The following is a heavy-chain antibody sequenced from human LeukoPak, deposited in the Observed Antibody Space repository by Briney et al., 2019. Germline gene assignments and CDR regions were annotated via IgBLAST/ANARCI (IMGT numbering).Heavy chain of an antibody. CDR1: GFTFSNYW. J-gene: IGHJ4*02. CDR2: INRDGSTT. V-gene: IGHV3-74*03. D-gene: IGHD3-10*01. Sequence: PGGSLRLSCAASGFTFSNYWVHWVRQAPGKGLVWVSRINRDGSTTKYADSVKGRFTVSRDNAKNKLNLQVNSLRAEDTAVYYCARDKKSGESSEIDYWGQGTLVTVSS. CDR3: ARDKKSGESSEIDY.